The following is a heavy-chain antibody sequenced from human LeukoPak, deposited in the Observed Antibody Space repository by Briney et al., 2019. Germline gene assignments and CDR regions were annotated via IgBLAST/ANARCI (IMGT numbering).Heavy chain of an antibody. J-gene: IGHJ4*02. D-gene: IGHD3-10*01. CDR2: LSYDGSNK. V-gene: IGHV3-30*18. CDR1: GFTFSSYG. CDR3: AKDTYYYGSGSYYNDY. Sequence: QPGGSLRLSCAASGFTFSSYGMHWVRQAPGKGLEWVAVLSYDGSNKYYADSVKGRFTISRDNSKNTLYLQMNSLRAEDTAVYYCAKDTYYYGSGSYYNDYWGQGTLVTVSS.